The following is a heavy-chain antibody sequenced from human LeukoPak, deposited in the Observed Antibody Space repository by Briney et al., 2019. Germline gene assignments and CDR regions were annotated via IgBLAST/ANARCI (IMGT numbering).Heavy chain of an antibody. V-gene: IGHV3-7*01. CDR2: IKQDGSER. CDR1: GFTFSNYA. Sequence: GGSLRLSCAASGFTFSNYAMSWVRQAPGKGLEWVANIKQDGSERYYVDSLKGQFTISRDNAKNSLYLQMNGLRAEDTAVYYCARVASYAFDIWGQGTMVTVSS. D-gene: IGHD6-6*01. J-gene: IGHJ3*02. CDR3: ARVASYAFDI.